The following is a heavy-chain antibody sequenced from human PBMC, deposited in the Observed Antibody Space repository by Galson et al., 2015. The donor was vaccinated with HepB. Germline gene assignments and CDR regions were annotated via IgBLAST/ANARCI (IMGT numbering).Heavy chain of an antibody. CDR1: GGTFSSYA. D-gene: IGHD4/OR15-4a*01. CDR3: AGSYGADPNPKGMDL. CDR2: IIPMLGIA. J-gene: IGHJ6*02. V-gene: IGHV1-69*04. Sequence: SVKVSCKASGGTFSSYAINWVRQAPGQGLEWMGRIIPMLGIANFAQKFQDRVTITADKSTSTGYMELSSLISEDTAVYYCAGSYGADPNPKGMDLWGQGTTVTVSS.